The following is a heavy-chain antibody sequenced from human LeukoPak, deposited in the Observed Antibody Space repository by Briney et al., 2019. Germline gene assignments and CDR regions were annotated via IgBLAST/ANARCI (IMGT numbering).Heavy chain of an antibody. CDR1: GFTFSSYA. J-gene: IGHJ4*02. CDR3: ARVVTTVTTLFPNYYFDY. D-gene: IGHD4-17*01. Sequence: GGSLRLSCAASGFTFSSYAMSWVRQAPGKGLEWVSVIYSGGSTYYADSVKGRFTISRDNSKNTLYLQMNSLRAEDTAVYYCARVVTTVTTLFPNYYFDYWGQGTLVTVSS. CDR2: IYSGGST. V-gene: IGHV3-53*01.